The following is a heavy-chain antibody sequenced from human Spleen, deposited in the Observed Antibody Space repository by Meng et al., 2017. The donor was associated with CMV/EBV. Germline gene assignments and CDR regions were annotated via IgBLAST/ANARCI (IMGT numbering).Heavy chain of an antibody. CDR3: VRIAAAGTRRLDY. J-gene: IGHJ4*02. V-gene: IGHV1-8*01. Sequence: ASVKVSCKASGYTFTSYDINWVRQATGQGLEWMGWMNPNSGNTGYAQKFQGRVTMTRNTSISTAYIELSSLRSEDTAVYYCVRIAAAGTRRLDYWGQGTLVTVSS. D-gene: IGHD6-13*01. CDR2: MNPNSGNT. CDR1: GYTFTSYD.